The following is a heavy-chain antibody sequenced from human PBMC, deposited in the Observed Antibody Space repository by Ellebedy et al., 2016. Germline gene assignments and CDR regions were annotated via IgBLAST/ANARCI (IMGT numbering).Heavy chain of an antibody. Sequence: GGSLRLSCAASGFTFTTFWMSWVRQAPGKGLEWVGNINQDGSEKCYGDSVKGRFTISRDNAKNSVYLQMNSLRAEDTAVYYCARENWYNDYWGQGTLVTVSS. CDR2: INQDGSEK. J-gene: IGHJ4*02. CDR1: GFTFTTFW. CDR3: ARENWYNDY. V-gene: IGHV3-7*04. D-gene: IGHD1/OR15-1a*01.